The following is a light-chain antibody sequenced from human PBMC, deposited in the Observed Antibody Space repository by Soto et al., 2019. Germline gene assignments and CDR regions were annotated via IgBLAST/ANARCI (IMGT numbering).Light chain of an antibody. V-gene: IGKV1-9*01. CDR2: AAS. J-gene: IGKJ5*01. CDR1: QGINTF. CDR3: QQYNNWIT. Sequence: IQLTQYPSSLSASLGDRVNINCRASQGINTFLAWYQQKPGKAPKLLIYAASTLQSGVPSRFSGSGSGTEFTLTISSLQSEDFAVYYCQQYNNWITFGQGTRLEIK.